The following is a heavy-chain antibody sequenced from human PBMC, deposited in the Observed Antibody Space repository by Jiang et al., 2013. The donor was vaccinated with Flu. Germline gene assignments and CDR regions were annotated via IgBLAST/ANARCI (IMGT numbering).Heavy chain of an antibody. Sequence: SSVKVSCKASGGTFSSYTISWVRQAPGQGLEWMGRIIPILGIANYAQKFQGRVTITADKSTSTAYMELSSLRSEDTAVYYCARGDRFIGYGDGVGGFDYWGQGTLVTVSS. CDR3: ARGDRFIGYGDGVGGFDY. J-gene: IGHJ4*02. D-gene: IGHD4-17*01. CDR2: IIPILGIA. V-gene: IGHV1-69*02. CDR1: GGTFSSYT.